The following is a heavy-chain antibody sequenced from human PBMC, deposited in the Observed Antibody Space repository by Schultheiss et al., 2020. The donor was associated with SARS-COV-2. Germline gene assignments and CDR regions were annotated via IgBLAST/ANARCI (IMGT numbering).Heavy chain of an antibody. Sequence: GESLKISCKASGFNFGNYAMTWVRQAPGKGLEWIAFIRSNTYGVTTEYAASVKGRFTISRDDSESIAYLQMDSLRTEDTAVYYCSRVLGRSYHYYGMDVWVLGTTVTVAS. V-gene: IGHV3-49*04. J-gene: IGHJ6*02. CDR2: IRSNTYGVTT. D-gene: IGHD1-26*01. CDR1: GFNFGNYA. CDR3: SRVLGRSYHYYGMDV.